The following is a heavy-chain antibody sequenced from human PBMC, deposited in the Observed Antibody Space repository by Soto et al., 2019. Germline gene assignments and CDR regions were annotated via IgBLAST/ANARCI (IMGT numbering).Heavy chain of an antibody. CDR2: IYWDYDK. V-gene: IGHV2-5*02. CDR3: AHSHYGSGSYYPYYFDY. D-gene: IGHD3-10*01. Sequence: SGPTLVNPTQTLTLTCTFSGFSLNTGGLGVGWIRQPPGKALEWLALIYWDYDKRYNPSLKSRLTITRDTSKNQVVLTMTNMDPVDTATYSCAHSHYGSGSYYPYYFDYWGQGTLVTVSS. J-gene: IGHJ4*02. CDR1: GFSLNTGGLG.